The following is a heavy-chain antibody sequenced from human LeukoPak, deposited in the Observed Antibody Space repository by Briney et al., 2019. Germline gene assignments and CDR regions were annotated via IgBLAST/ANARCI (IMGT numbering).Heavy chain of an antibody. J-gene: IGHJ4*02. CDR1: GYSFTSYW. Sequence: GESLKTSCKGSGYSFTSYWIGWVRQMPGKGLEWRGIIYPGDSDTRYSPPFQGQVTISADKSISTAYLQWSSLKASDTAMYYCASNERCSSTSCYAFDYWGREPWSPSPQ. CDR3: ASNERCSSTSCYAFDY. CDR2: IYPGDSDT. V-gene: IGHV5-51*01. D-gene: IGHD2-2*01.